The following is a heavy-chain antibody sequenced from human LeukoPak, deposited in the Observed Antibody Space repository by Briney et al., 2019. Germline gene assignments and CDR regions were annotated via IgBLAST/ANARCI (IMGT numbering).Heavy chain of an antibody. CDR3: ARDIPDNSYEY. V-gene: IGHV3-53*01. J-gene: IGHJ4*02. D-gene: IGHD5-18*01. CDR1: GFTVNSINSNY. CDR2: TYGHGVT. Sequence: GGSLRLSCAASGFTVNSINSNYVSWVRQAPGKGLEWVSLTYGHGVTHYADSVRDRFTISRDISKKTVYLEMNSLTVEDTAVYYCARDIPDNSYEYWGQGTLVTVSS.